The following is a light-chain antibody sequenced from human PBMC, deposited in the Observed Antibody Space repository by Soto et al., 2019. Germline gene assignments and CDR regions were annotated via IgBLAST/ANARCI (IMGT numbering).Light chain of an antibody. V-gene: IGLV1-44*01. CDR3: AAWDSSLNAHLL. CDR1: SSNIGSNP. CDR2: SNN. Sequence: QSVLTQPPSASGTPGQRATISCSGSSSNIGSNPVNWYQQLPGTAPKLLIYSNNQRPSGVPDRFSGSKSGTSASLAISALQSEDEADYYCAAWDSSLNAHLLFGGGTKVTVL. J-gene: IGLJ2*01.